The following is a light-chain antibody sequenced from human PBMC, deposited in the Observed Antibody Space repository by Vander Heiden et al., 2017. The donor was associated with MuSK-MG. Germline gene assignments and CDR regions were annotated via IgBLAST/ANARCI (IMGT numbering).Light chain of an antibody. J-gene: IGKJ4*01. Sequence: DIQMTHFPSSLSASVGDRVTITCRASQSISTFLNWYLQKPGKAPKLLIYAASTLQSWVPSRFSGSGSGTDFTLTINRLQPEDFATYYCQQSVSTPLTFGGGTKVEIK. V-gene: IGKV1-39*01. CDR3: QQSVSTPLT. CDR2: AAS. CDR1: QSISTF.